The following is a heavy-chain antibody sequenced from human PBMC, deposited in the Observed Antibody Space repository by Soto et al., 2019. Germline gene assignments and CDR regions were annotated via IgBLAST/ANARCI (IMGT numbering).Heavy chain of an antibody. Sequence: ASVKVSCKASGYTFTSYGISWVRQAPGQGLEWMGWISAYNGNTNYAQKLQGRVTMTTETSTSKAYMELRSLRSDDTAVYYCARDRNYAFWSGYYRTGAQYRMDVGG. CDR3: ARDRNYAFWSGYYRTGAQYRMDV. V-gene: IGHV1-18*01. CDR1: GYTFTSYG. J-gene: IGHJ6*02. D-gene: IGHD3-3*01. CDR2: ISAYNGNT.